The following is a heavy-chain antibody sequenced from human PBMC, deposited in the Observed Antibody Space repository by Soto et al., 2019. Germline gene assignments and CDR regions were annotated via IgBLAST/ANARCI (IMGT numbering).Heavy chain of an antibody. CDR1: GFTFSSFA. Sequence: GGSLRLSCAASGFTFSSFAMTWVRQAPGRGLEWVSSISHIGASTYYADSVKGRFTISRDSSKDTVYLQMNSLRAEDTAIYYCAKKVFRLAAGCNGMDVWGQGTTVTVSS. J-gene: IGHJ6*02. CDR3: AKKVFRLAAGCNGMDV. V-gene: IGHV3-23*01. D-gene: IGHD6-13*01. CDR2: ISHIGAST.